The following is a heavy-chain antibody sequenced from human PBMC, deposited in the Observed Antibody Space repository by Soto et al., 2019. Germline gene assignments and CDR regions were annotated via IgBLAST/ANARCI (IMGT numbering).Heavy chain of an antibody. CDR2: ISSSSSYT. Sequence: QVQLVESGGGLVKPGGSLRLSCAASGFTFSDYYMSWIRQAPGKGLEWVSYISSSSSYTNYADSVKGRFTISRDNAKNSLYLQMNSLRAEDTAVYYCASLDYGVPNDYWGQGTLVTVSS. D-gene: IGHD4-17*01. J-gene: IGHJ4*02. CDR3: ASLDYGVPNDY. CDR1: GFTFSDYY. V-gene: IGHV3-11*06.